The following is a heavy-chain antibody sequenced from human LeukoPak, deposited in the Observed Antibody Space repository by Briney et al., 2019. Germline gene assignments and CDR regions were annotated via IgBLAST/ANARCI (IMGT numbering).Heavy chain of an antibody. Sequence: TSETLSLTCTVSGGSFSSSSYYCGWIRQPPGKGLVWIGCNYYSGSTNYNPSLKNRVTISVDTSKNQFSLKLSSVTAADTAVYYWARERTYGSGSYYYYYMDVWGKGTTVTISS. CDR2: NYYSGST. CDR3: ARERTYGSGSYYYYYMDV. V-gene: IGHV4-39*07. J-gene: IGHJ6*03. D-gene: IGHD3-10*01. CDR1: GGSFSSSSYY.